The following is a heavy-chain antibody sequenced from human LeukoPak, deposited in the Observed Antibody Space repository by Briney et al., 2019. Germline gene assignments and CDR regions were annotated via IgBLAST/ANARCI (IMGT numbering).Heavy chain of an antibody. CDR1: EYSFNNKW. CDR3: ARLGAFVFDDTVVTRPLDY. CDR2: IYPGDSDT. Sequence: GESLKISCKGSEYSFNNKWIGWVRQMPGKGLEWMGIIYPGDSDTRYSPSFQGQVTISVGKSISTAYLQWSSLKASDGAMYYCARLGAFVFDDTVVTRPLDYWGQGTLVTVSS. J-gene: IGHJ4*02. D-gene: IGHD4-23*01. V-gene: IGHV5-51*01.